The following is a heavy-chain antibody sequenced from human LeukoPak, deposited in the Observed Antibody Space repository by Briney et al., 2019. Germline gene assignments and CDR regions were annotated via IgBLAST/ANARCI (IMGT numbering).Heavy chain of an antibody. V-gene: IGHV3-21*01. J-gene: IGHJ4*02. CDR3: ARVPYCSSTSCPTRRYFDY. Sequence: GGSLRLSCAASGFTFSSYSMNWVRQAPGKGLEWVSSISSSSSYIYYADSVKGRFTISRDNAKNSLYLQMNSLGAEDTAVYYCARVPYCSSTSCPTRRYFDYWGQGTLVTVSS. D-gene: IGHD2-2*01. CDR1: GFTFSSYS. CDR2: ISSSSSYI.